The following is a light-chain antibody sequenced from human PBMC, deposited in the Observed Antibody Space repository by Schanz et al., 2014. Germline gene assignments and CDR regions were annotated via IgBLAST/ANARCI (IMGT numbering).Light chain of an antibody. CDR2: DVN. Sequence: QSALTQPASASGSPGQSVTISCTGTSSDVGGYNYVSWYQQHPGKAPKLMIFDVNQRPSGVPDRFSGSKSGNTASLTVSGLQAEDEADYYCSSYRSSNTVVFGGGTKLTVL. V-gene: IGLV2-8*01. CDR3: SSYRSSNTVV. CDR1: SSDVGGYNY. J-gene: IGLJ2*01.